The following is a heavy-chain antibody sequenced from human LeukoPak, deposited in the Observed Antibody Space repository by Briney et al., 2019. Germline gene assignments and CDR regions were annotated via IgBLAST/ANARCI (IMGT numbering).Heavy chain of an antibody. J-gene: IGHJ4*02. D-gene: IGHD2-2*02. V-gene: IGHV4-61*02. CDR2: IYTSGST. Sequence: PPETLSLTCTVSGGSISSGNYYWSWIRQPAGKGLEWIGRIYTSGSTNYNPSLKSRVTISVDTSKNQFSLKLSSVTAADTAVYYCAREGGYTSSSTSCHTLDYWGQGTLVTVSS. CDR1: GGSISSGNYY. CDR3: AREGGYTSSSTSCHTLDY.